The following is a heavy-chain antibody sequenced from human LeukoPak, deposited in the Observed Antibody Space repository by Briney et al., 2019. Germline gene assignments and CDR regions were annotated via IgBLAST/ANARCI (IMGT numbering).Heavy chain of an antibody. CDR3: ARGGGSRWNDDPRWFDP. CDR2: ISTYNGNA. J-gene: IGHJ5*02. CDR1: GYTFTNYG. D-gene: IGHD1-1*01. Sequence: ASVKVSCKASGYTFTNYGINWVRQAPGQGLEWMGWISTYNGNANYAQKFQGRVTMTTDTSTSTAYMEVRSLRSDDTAVYYCARGGGSRWNDDPRWFDPWGQGTLVTVSS. V-gene: IGHV1-18*01.